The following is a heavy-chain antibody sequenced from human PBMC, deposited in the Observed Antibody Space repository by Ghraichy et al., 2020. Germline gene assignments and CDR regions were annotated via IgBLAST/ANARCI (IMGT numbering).Heavy chain of an antibody. CDR2: MNPNSGNT. V-gene: IGHV1-8*01. D-gene: IGHD5-24*01. J-gene: IGHJ6*03. Sequence: ASVKVSCKASGYTFTSYDINWVRQATGQGLEWMGWMNPNSGNTGYAQKFQGRVTMTRNTSISTAYMELSSLRSEDTAVYYCARGNHVEMATIHYYYYYYMDVWGKGTTVTVSS. CDR3: ARGNHVEMATIHYYYYYYMDV. CDR1: GYTFTSYD.